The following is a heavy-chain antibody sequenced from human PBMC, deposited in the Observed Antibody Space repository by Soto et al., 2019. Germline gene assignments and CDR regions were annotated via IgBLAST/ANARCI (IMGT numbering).Heavy chain of an antibody. V-gene: IGHV3-7*04. CDR3: ARGGYDYSHLFDY. J-gene: IGHJ4*02. CDR1: GFTFNRYW. Sequence: EVQLVESGGGLVQPGGSLRLSCAASGFTFNRYWMKWVRQAPGRGLEWMGNINQDGSEIHYVASVKGRFTIYRDNAKDSVYLQMNSLKAEDTAMYYCARGGYDYSHLFDYWGQGTLVTVSS. D-gene: IGHD4-4*01. CDR2: INQDGSEI.